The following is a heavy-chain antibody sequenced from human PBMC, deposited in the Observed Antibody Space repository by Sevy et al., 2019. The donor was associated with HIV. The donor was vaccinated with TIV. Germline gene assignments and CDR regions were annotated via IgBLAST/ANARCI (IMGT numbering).Heavy chain of an antibody. CDR2: IRYDGSNK. V-gene: IGHV3-30*02. J-gene: IGHJ6*02. CDR3: AKALVGWDRYYYYGMDV. Sequence: GGSLRLSCAASGFTFSSYGMHWVRQAPGKGLEWVAFIRYDGSNKYYADSVKGRFTISRDNSKNTLYLQMNSLRAEDTAVYYCAKALVGWDRYYYYGMDVWGQGTTVTVSS. D-gene: IGHD1-26*01. CDR1: GFTFSSYG.